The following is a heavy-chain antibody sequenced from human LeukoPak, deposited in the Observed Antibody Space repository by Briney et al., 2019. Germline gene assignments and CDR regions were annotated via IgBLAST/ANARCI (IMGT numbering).Heavy chain of an antibody. D-gene: IGHD2/OR15-2a*01. J-gene: IGHJ4*02. Sequence: TGGSLRLSCAASGFTFNSYAMSWVRQFPGKGLEWVSSISAGGVTTYYADSVKGRFTISRDNSKNTLDLQMSSLRAEDTALYYCAKDNLLAQSDSTLGINHFDYWGQGTLVTVSS. CDR1: GFTFNSYA. CDR2: ISAGGVTT. V-gene: IGHV3-23*01. CDR3: AKDNLLAQSDSTLGINHFDY.